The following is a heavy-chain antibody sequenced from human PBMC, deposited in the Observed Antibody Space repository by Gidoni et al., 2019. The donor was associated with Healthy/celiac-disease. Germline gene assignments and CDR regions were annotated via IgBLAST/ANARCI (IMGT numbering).Heavy chain of an antibody. CDR1: GFTLGVYA. CDR3: TRGIAAAGGPDFDY. Sequence: EVQLVESGGGLVQPGRSLRLSCTASGFTLGVYAMSWFRQAPGKGLEWGGFIRSKAYGGTTEYAASVKGRFTISRDDSKSIAYLQMNSLKTEDTAVYYCTRGIAAAGGPDFDYWGQGTLVTVSS. J-gene: IGHJ4*02. D-gene: IGHD6-13*01. CDR2: IRSKAYGGTT. V-gene: IGHV3-49*03.